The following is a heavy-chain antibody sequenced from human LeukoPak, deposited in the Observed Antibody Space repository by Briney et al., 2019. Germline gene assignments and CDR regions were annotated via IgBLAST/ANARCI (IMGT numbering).Heavy chain of an antibody. CDR3: ARDTGMTTVTLFDY. V-gene: IGHV1-69*05. J-gene: IGHJ4*02. D-gene: IGHD4-17*01. CDR2: IIPIFGTA. Sequence: ASVKVSCKASGGTFSSYAISWVRQAPGQGLEWMGGIIPIFGTANYAQKFQGRVTITTDESTSTAYMELSSLRSEDTAVYYCARDTGMTTVTLFDYRGQGTLVTVSS. CDR1: GGTFSSYA.